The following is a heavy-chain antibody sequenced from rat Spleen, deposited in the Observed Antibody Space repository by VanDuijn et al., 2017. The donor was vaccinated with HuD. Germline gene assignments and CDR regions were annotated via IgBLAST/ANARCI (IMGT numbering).Heavy chain of an antibody. V-gene: IGHV5-20*01. CDR1: GFIFSDYY. CDR3: TTGTAFY. Sequence: EVQLVESDGGLVQPGRSLKLSCAASGFIFSDYYMAWIRQAPGKGLEWVASISNSGGSTYYPDSVKGRFTISRDNAQNTLYLQMDSLRSEDTATYYCTTGTAFYWGQGVMVTVSS. CDR2: ISNSGGST. J-gene: IGHJ2*01.